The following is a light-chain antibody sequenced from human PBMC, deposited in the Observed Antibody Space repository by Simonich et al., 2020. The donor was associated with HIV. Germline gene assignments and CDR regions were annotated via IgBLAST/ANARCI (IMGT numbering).Light chain of an antibody. Sequence: DTVMTQTPLSLSVTPGQPASISCKSSQSLLHSVGKTYLHWYLQKAGQSQQLLFYEVSIRFSGVPDRFSGSGSGTDFTLQISRVEAEDVGLYHCMQSIQLPFTFGPGTKVDIK. CDR2: EVS. V-gene: IGKV2D-29*02. CDR3: MQSIQLPFT. CDR1: QSLLHSVGKTY. J-gene: IGKJ3*01.